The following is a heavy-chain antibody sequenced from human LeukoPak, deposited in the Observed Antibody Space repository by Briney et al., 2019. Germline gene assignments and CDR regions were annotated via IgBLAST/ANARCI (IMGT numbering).Heavy chain of an antibody. Sequence: ASVKVSCKASGYTFTGYYMHWVRQAPGQGLEWMGWMNPNSGNTGYAQKFQGRVTITRNTSISTAYMELSSLGSEDTAVYYCARGLVAAAGPRSWFDPWGQGTLVTVSS. CDR1: GYTFTGYY. D-gene: IGHD6-13*01. CDR2: MNPNSGNT. CDR3: ARGLVAAAGPRSWFDP. J-gene: IGHJ5*02. V-gene: IGHV1-8*03.